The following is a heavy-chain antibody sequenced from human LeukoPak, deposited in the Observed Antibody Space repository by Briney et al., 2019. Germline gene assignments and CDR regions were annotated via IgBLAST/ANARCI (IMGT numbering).Heavy chain of an antibody. V-gene: IGHV3-11*03. CDR3: ARGGYSGSYFAY. CDR1: GFTFSDYY. D-gene: IGHD1-26*01. Sequence: NPGGSLRLSCAASGFTFSDYYMSWIRQAPGKGLEWVSYISSSSSYTNYADSVKGRFTISRDNAKNSLYLQMNSLRAEDTAVYYCARGGYSGSYFAYWGQGTLVTVSS. J-gene: IGHJ4*02. CDR2: ISSSSSYT.